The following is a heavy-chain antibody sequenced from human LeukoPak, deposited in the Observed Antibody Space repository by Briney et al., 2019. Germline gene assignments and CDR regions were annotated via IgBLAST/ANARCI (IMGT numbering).Heavy chain of an antibody. D-gene: IGHD2-2*01. J-gene: IGHJ5*02. CDR2: IYYSGST. CDR3: ARGGGYCSSTSCPPGWFDP. V-gene: IGHV4-39*07. Sequence: SETLSLTCTVSGGSISSSSYYWGWIRQPPGKGLEWIGSIYYSGSTYYNPSLKSRVTMSVDTSKDQFSLKLSSVTAADTAVYYCARGGGYCSSTSCPPGWFDPWGQGTLVTVSS. CDR1: GGSISSSSYY.